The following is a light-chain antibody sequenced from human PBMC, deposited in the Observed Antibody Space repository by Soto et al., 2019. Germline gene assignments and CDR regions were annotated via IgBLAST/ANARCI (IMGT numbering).Light chain of an antibody. Sequence: DIQMTQSPSTLSASVGDRVTITCRASQSISSWLAWYQQKPGKAPKLLIYDASSLESGVPSRFSGSGSGTECTLTISSLQPDDFAIYYCQQYNSYSPTFGQGTKVEIK. CDR1: QSISSW. CDR3: QQYNSYSPT. V-gene: IGKV1-5*01. J-gene: IGKJ1*01. CDR2: DAS.